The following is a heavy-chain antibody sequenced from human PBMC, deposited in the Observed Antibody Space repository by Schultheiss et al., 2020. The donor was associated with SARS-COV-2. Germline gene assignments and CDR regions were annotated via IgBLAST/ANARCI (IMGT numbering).Heavy chain of an antibody. D-gene: IGHD2-15*01. J-gene: IGHJ4*02. CDR1: GFTFSSYA. V-gene: IGHV3-30*11. CDR3: ARAGDIVVLVAAIHY. CDR2: ISYDGSNK. Sequence: GGSLRLSCAASGFTFSSYAMHWVRQAPGKGLEWVAVISYDGSNKYYADSVKGRFTISRDNSKNTLYLQMNSLRAEDTAVYYCARAGDIVVLVAAIHYWGQGTLVTVSS.